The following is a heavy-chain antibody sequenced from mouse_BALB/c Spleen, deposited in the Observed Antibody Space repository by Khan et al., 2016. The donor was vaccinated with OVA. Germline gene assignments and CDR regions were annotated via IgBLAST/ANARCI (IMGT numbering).Heavy chain of an antibody. Sequence: VRLQQSGPELVKPGASVKISCKASGYTFTDYNMHWVKQSHGLSLEWIGYIYPYNGGTGYNQKFKSKATLTVDTSSSTAYMELRSLTSEDSAVYYCARSRGPGYDYCFDYWGQGTTLTVSS. D-gene: IGHD2-4*01. CDR1: GYTFTDYN. V-gene: IGHV1S29*02. CDR3: ARSRGPGYDYCFDY. J-gene: IGHJ2*01. CDR2: IYPYNGGT.